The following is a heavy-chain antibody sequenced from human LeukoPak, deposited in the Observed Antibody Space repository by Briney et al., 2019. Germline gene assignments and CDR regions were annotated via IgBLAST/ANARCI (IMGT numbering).Heavy chain of an antibody. CDR2: IIPILGIA. D-gene: IGHD4-17*01. CDR1: GGTFSSYA. Sequence: ASVKVSCKASGGTFSSYAISWVRQAPGQGLEWMGRIIPILGIANYAQKFQGRVTITADKSTSTAYMELSSLRSEDTAVYYCTTLSMTTVTSYWGQGTLVTVSS. V-gene: IGHV1-69*04. J-gene: IGHJ4*02. CDR3: TTLSMTTVTSY.